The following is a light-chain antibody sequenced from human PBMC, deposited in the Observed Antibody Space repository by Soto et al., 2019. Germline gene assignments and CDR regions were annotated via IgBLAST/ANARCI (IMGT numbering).Light chain of an antibody. V-gene: IGKV1-5*01. CDR1: QNIDTS. Sequence: DIQMTQSPSALSASIGDRVTITCRASQNIDTSLAWYQQKPGKAPKSLIFDASNFESGVSSRLRVSGSGTEFTLTIDTLQPDDSGSYYCQHYKSFSPWTFGQGTKVEIK. CDR3: QHYKSFSPWT. J-gene: IGKJ1*01. CDR2: DAS.